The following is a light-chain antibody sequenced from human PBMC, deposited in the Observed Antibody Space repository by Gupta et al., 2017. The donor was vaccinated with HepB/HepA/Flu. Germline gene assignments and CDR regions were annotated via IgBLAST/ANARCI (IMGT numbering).Light chain of an antibody. V-gene: IGLV3-19*01. CDR1: SIGSYY. CDR2: AKT. CDR3: HSLDRSGKHHV. Sequence: ELTQDPAVSVALGQTARVTCRGGSIGSYYAVWFQQRPKQAPVLVIYAKTSRPSGIPDRFSGSTSGNTATLTITGAQAEDEADYYCHSLDRSGKHHVFGSGTKVTVL. J-gene: IGLJ1*01.